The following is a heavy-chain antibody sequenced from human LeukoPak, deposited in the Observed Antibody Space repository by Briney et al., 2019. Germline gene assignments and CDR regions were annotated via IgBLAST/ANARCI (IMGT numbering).Heavy chain of an antibody. J-gene: IGHJ4*02. Sequence: GGSLRLSCAASGFTFSSYAMSWVRHAPGKGLEWVSAISGSGGSTYYADSVKGRFTISRDNSKNTLYLQMNSLRAEDTAVYYCARLPYYYDSSGYTALFDYWGQGTLVTVSS. D-gene: IGHD3-22*01. V-gene: IGHV3-23*01. CDR1: GFTFSSYA. CDR2: ISGSGGST. CDR3: ARLPYYYDSSGYTALFDY.